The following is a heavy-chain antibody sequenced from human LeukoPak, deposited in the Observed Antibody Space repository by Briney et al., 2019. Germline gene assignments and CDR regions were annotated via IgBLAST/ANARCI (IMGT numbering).Heavy chain of an antibody. CDR1: GYTFTGYY. J-gene: IGHJ6*03. Sequence: ASVKVSCKASGYTFTGYYMHWVRQAPGQGLEWMGWINPNSGGTNYAQKFQDRVSMTRDTSISTAYMQLSRLRSDDTAVYYCARILEYSSSSLWYYYYMDVWGKGTTVTVSS. V-gene: IGHV1-2*02. CDR3: ARILEYSSSSLWYYYYMDV. CDR2: INPNSGGT. D-gene: IGHD6-6*01.